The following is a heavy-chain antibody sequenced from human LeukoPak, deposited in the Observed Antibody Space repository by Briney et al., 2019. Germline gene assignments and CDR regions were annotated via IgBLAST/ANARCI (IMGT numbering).Heavy chain of an antibody. CDR2: IDPSDSYT. Sequence: ESLRISCKGSGYSFTSYWISWVRQMPGKGLEWMGRIDPSDSYTNYSPSFQGHVTISADKSISTAYLQWSSLKASDTAMYYCARHPYPWSYSSSSHWFDPWGQGTLVTVSS. D-gene: IGHD6-6*01. J-gene: IGHJ5*02. V-gene: IGHV5-10-1*01. CDR1: GYSFTSYW. CDR3: ARHPYPWSYSSSSHWFDP.